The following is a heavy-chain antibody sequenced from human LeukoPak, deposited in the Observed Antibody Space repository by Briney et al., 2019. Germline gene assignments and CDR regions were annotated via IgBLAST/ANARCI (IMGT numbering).Heavy chain of an antibody. J-gene: IGHJ4*02. V-gene: IGHV3-23*01. CDR3: AEDRSCTNDICHGDFDY. CDR1: GFTFSSYA. Sequence: GGSLRLSCAASGFTFSSYAVSWVRQAPGKGLEWVSGISGSGGSTYSADSVKGRFTISRDNSKNTLYLQMNSLRAEDTALYYCAEDRSCTNDICHGDFDYWGQGTLVTVSS. CDR2: ISGSGGST. D-gene: IGHD2-8*01.